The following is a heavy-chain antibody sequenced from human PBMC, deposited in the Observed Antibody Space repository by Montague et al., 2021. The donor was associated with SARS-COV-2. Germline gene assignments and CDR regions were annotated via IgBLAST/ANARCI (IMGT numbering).Heavy chain of an antibody. V-gene: IGHV4-61*01. J-gene: IGHJ4*02. Sequence: SETLSLTCTVSGASVASGNFYWSWIRQPPGKGLEWIVNIYYTGHTNYNPSLESRVTIPVDPSKNQFSLTLTSVTAADTAVYYCARSRANVPSRPGFDYWGQGALVTVSS. CDR3: ARSRANVPSRPGFDY. D-gene: IGHD6-6*01. CDR2: IYYTGHT. CDR1: GASVASGNFY.